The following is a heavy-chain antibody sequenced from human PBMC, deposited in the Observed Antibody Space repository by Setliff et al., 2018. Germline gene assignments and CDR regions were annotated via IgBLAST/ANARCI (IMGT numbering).Heavy chain of an antibody. Sequence: SETLSLTCTVSGGSMIGGHYYWSWIRQLPGKGLEWIAYIYYSGNTYYNPSLKSRVTISVDTSKNQFSLKLTSLTAADTAVYHCARAKDGYDFDYFDYWGQGTPVTVSS. CDR1: GGSMIGGHYY. D-gene: IGHD5-12*01. CDR2: IYYSGNT. V-gene: IGHV4-31*03. J-gene: IGHJ4*02. CDR3: ARAKDGYDFDYFDY.